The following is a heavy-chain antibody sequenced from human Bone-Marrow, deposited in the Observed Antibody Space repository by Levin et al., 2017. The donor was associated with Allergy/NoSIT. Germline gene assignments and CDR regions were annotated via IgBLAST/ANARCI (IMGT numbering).Heavy chain of an antibody. Sequence: SSETLSLTCAVSGGSISGYYCYWIRQPAGKGLEYIGRMYFTGSTSYNPSLKSRVTMSLDTSKNQFSLRLRSVTAADTAVYYCARDATSIGASAVFWGQGATVTVSS. J-gene: IGHJ6*02. V-gene: IGHV4-4*07. D-gene: IGHD6-6*01. CDR2: MYFTGST. CDR1: GGSISGYY. CDR3: ARDATSIGASAVF.